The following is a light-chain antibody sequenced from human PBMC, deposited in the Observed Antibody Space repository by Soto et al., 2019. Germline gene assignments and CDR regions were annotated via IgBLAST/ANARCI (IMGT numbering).Light chain of an antibody. CDR1: QSVRSSY. CDR2: GAS. J-gene: IGKJ4*02. CDR3: QHYGSPRT. V-gene: IGKV3-20*01. Sequence: EIVLTQSPGTLSLSPGGRATLSCRASQSVRSSYLAWYQQRPGQAPRLLIFGASFRATGIPDRFSGSGSGTDFTLTISRLEPEDFEVYYCQHYGSPRTFGGGTKVDIK.